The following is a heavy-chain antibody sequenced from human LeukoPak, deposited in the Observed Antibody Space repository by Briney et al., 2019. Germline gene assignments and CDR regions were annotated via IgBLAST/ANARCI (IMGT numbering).Heavy chain of an antibody. Sequence: SETLSLTCGVHGESLNDYYWSWIRQSPGKGLEWIGEITHNGSTTFNPSLESRLTISVDTSRNQFSLKLTSVTAADASVYFCARGFCRGESCYSGEYFQHWGQGTLVTVSS. J-gene: IGHJ1*01. CDR3: ARGFCRGESCYSGEYFQH. V-gene: IGHV4-34*01. CDR2: ITHNGST. D-gene: IGHD2-15*01. CDR1: GESLNDYY.